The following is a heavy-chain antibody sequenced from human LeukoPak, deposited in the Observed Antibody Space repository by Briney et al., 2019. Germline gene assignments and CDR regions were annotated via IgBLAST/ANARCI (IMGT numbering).Heavy chain of an antibody. V-gene: IGHV4-4*02. CDR3: ATTFSSSWGYNWFDP. CDR1: GGSISNENW. Sequence: SETLSLTCAVSGGSISNENWWSWVRQPPGKGLEWIGEIHHRGGTNYNPSLRSRVTISIDTSKNQFSLKLTSVTAADTAVYYCATTFSSSWGYNWFDPWGQGTLVTVSS. D-gene: IGHD6-13*01. J-gene: IGHJ5*02. CDR2: IHHRGGT.